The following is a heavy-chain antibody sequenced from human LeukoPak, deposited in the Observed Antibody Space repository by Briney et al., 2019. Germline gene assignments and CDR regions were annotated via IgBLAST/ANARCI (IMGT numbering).Heavy chain of an antibody. Sequence: GASVKVSCKASGYTFTSYYMHWVRQATGQGLEWMGWMNPNSGNTGYAQKSQGRVTMTRNTSISTAYMELSSLRSEDTAVYYCARGGDYYDSSGYRAGVDYWGQGTLVTVSS. CDR2: MNPNSGNT. J-gene: IGHJ4*02. CDR1: GYTFTSYY. CDR3: ARGGDYYDSSGYRAGVDY. D-gene: IGHD3-22*01. V-gene: IGHV1-8*02.